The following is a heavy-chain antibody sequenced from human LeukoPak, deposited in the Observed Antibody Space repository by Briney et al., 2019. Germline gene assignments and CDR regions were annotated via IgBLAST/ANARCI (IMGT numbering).Heavy chain of an antibody. D-gene: IGHD1-26*01. CDR1: GYTFTGYY. J-gene: IGHJ4*02. V-gene: IGHV1-2*02. Sequence: ASVKVSCKASGYTFTGYYMHWVRQAPGQGLEWMGWISPNSGGTNYAQKFQGRVTMTRDTSISTAYMELSRLRSDDTAVYYCARGGYSGSRGRFDYWGQGTLVTVSS. CDR2: ISPNSGGT. CDR3: ARGGYSGSRGRFDY.